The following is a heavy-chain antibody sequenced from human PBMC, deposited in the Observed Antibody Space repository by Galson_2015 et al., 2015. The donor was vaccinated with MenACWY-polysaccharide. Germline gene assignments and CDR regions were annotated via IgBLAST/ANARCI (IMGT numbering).Heavy chain of an antibody. Sequence: SEPLSLTCRVSGGSITNYYWRWIRQSAGKGLEWIGRIHSGGSTTYNPSLKSRVTLSVDTSKNQLSFTLNSVTSADTAVYYCARRSLGNWYFDPWGRGTLVTVSS. CDR3: ARRSLGNWYFDP. CDR2: IHSGGST. J-gene: IGHJ2*01. CDR1: GGSITNYY. V-gene: IGHV4-4*07. D-gene: IGHD7-27*01.